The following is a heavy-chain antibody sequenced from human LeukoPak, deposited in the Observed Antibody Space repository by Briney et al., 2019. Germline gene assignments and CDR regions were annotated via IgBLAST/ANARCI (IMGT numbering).Heavy chain of an antibody. D-gene: IGHD1-26*01. V-gene: IGHV1-2*02. J-gene: IGHJ4*02. CDR3: ATLGATSFDY. Sequence: ASVKVSCKTSGYTFTDYYIHWVRQAPGQGLERMGWIVPNSGCTKYAQKFQGRVTMTRDTSISTAYMELSRLRYDDTAVYYCATLGATSFDYWGQGALVTVSS. CDR2: IVPNSGCT. CDR1: GYTFTDYY.